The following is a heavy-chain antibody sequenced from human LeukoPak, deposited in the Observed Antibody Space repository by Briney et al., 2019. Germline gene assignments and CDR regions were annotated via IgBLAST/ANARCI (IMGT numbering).Heavy chain of an antibody. Sequence: SVKVSCKASGGTFSSYAISWVRQAPGQGLEWMGRIIPILGIANYAQKFQGRVTITADKSTSTAYMELSSLRSEDTAVYYCARVDTAMVIDYWGQETLVTVSS. CDR3: ARVDTAMVIDY. J-gene: IGHJ4*02. CDR1: GGTFSSYA. D-gene: IGHD5-18*01. CDR2: IIPILGIA. V-gene: IGHV1-69*04.